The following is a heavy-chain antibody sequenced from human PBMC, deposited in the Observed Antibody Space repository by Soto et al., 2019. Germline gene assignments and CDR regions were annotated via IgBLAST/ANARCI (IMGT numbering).Heavy chain of an antibody. J-gene: IGHJ4*02. Sequence: EVQLLESGGGLVQPGGSLRLSCAASGFTFSSYAMGWVRQAPGKGLEWVSAISGSGGSTYYADSVKGRFTISRDNSKNTLYLQMNSLRAEDTAVYYCASMITFGGPPYYWGQGTLVTVSS. CDR2: ISGSGGST. CDR3: ASMITFGGPPYY. V-gene: IGHV3-23*01. D-gene: IGHD3-16*01. CDR1: GFTFSSYA.